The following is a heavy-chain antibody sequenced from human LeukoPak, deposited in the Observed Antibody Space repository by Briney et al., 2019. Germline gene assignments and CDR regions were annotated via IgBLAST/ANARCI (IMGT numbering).Heavy chain of an antibody. CDR2: ISGSGGST. J-gene: IGHJ4*02. Sequence: GGSLRLSCAASGFTFSSYAMSWVRQAPGKGLEWVSAISGSGGSTYYADSVKGRFTISGDNSKNTLYLQMNSLRAEDTAVYYCAKDRFGELLYDYWGQGTLVTVSS. CDR3: AKDRFGELLYDY. CDR1: GFTFSSYA. D-gene: IGHD3-10*01. V-gene: IGHV3-23*01.